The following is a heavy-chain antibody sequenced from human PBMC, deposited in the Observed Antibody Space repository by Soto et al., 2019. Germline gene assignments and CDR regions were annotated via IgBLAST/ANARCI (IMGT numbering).Heavy chain of an antibody. V-gene: IGHV3-13*04. CDR3: ATAIDYDILTGYPAPPAY. J-gene: IGHJ4*02. CDR1: GFTFSSYD. Sequence: EVQLVESGGGLVQPGGSLRLSCAASGFTFSSYDMHWVRQATGKGLEWVSAIGTAGDTYYPGSVKGRFTISRENAKNSLYLQMNSLKAGDTAVYYCATAIDYDILTGYPAPPAYWGQGTLVTVSS. CDR2: IGTAGDT. D-gene: IGHD3-9*01.